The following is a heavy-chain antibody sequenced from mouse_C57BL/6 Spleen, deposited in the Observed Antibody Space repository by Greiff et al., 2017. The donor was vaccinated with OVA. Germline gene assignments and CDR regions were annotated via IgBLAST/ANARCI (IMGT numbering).Heavy chain of an antibody. Sequence: EVQLQQSGPELVKPGASVKISCKASGYTFTDYYMNWVQQSHGKSLEWIGDINPNNGGTSYNQKFKGKATLTVDKSSSTAYMELRSLTSEDSAVYYCARWGDYYGSSYGAYWGQGTLVTVSA. CDR1: GYTFTDYY. D-gene: IGHD1-1*01. CDR3: ARWGDYYGSSYGAY. J-gene: IGHJ3*01. V-gene: IGHV1-26*01. CDR2: INPNNGGT.